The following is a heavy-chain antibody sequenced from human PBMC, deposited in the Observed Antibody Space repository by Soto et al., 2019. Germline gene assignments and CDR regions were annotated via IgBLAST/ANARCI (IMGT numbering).Heavy chain of an antibody. CDR1: GDSVSSNSAA. CDR2: TYYRSKWYN. Sequence: PSQTLSLTCANSGDSVSSNSAAWNWIRQSPSRGLEWLGRTYYRSKWYNDYAVSVKSRITINPDTSKNQFSLQLNSVTPEDTAVYYCARDIEYSSSSDYGMDVWGQGTTVTVSS. V-gene: IGHV6-1*01. CDR3: ARDIEYSSSSDYGMDV. J-gene: IGHJ6*02. D-gene: IGHD6-6*01.